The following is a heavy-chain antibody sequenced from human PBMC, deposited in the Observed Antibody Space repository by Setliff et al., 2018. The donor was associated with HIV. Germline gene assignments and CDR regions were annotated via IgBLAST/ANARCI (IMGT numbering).Heavy chain of an antibody. CDR3: ARVPFTTGFDY. CDR2: IYTSGST. V-gene: IGHV4-4*09. J-gene: IGHJ4*02. D-gene: IGHD3-3*01. CDR1: GVSINSHY. Sequence: SETLSLTCTVSGVSINSHYWSWIRQPPGKGLEWIGYIYTSGSTNYNPSLKSRVTISVDTSKNHFSLKLSSVTAADTAVFYCARVPFTTGFDYWGQGILVTVSS.